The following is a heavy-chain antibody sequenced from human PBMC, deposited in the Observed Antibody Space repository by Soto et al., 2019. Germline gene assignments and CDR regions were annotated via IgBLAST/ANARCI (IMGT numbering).Heavy chain of an antibody. CDR1: GGTFSRYT. J-gene: IGHJ6*02. D-gene: IGHD2-15*01. CDR2: IIPIVDIP. Sequence: QVQLVQSGAEVKKPGSSVKVSCKASGGTFSRYTFTWVRQAPGQGLEWMGRIIPIVDIPNYAQNFQGRVTITADKPPSTAYMELSSPTSDDTAVYYCASHFTGVLVLGTSPPGGDNYGWDVWGQGTTVSVS. V-gene: IGHV1-69*02. CDR3: ASHFTGVLVLGTSPPGGDNYGWDV.